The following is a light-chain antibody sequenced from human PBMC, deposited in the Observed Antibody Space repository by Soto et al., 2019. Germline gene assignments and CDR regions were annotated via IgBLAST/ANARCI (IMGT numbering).Light chain of an antibody. CDR2: RAS. CDR1: QTTIIY. J-gene: IGKJ1*01. CDR3: QQSYTHPT. V-gene: IGKV1-39*01. Sequence: DIQLTQSPSSLSASVGDRVTITCRASQTTIIYLNWYQQKPGEVPKLLIYRASNLQSGVPSRFIGSGSGTDFTLTISSLQPEDSAIYYCQQSYTHPTFGQGTKVEIK.